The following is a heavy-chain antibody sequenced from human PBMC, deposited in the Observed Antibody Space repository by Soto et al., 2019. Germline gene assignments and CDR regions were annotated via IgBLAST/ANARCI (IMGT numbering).Heavy chain of an antibody. V-gene: IGHV3-23*01. CDR2: IGETGYDT. D-gene: IGHD3-3*01. CDR3: AKEQDFFVAGSPNWFYP. CDR1: GFIFSRCA. Sequence: PGGSLRLSCTASGFIFSRCAMSWVRQAPEKGLEWVSGIGETGYDTYYADSVKGRFTVSRDNSKNMLYLQMNSLRAEDTAVYYCAKEQDFFVAGSPNWFYPLGQGTVLPISS. J-gene: IGHJ5*02.